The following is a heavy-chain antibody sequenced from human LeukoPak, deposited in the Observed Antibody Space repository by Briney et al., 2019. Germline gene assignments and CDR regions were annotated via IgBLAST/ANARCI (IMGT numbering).Heavy chain of an antibody. D-gene: IGHD1-7*01. CDR1: GYTFTSYG. CDR2: ISAYNGNT. Sequence: ASVKVSCKASGYTFTSYGISWVRQAPGQGLEWMGWISAYNGNTNYAQKLQGRVTMTTDTSTSTAYMELRSLRSDDTAAYYCARDELELPYGDYYYGMDVWGQGTTVTVSS. CDR3: ARDELELPYGDYYYGMDV. J-gene: IGHJ6*02. V-gene: IGHV1-18*01.